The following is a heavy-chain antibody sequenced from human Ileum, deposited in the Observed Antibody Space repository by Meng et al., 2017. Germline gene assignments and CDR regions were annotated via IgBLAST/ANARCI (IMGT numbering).Heavy chain of an antibody. J-gene: IGHJ3*01. CDR2: INPGDGNT. V-gene: IGHV1-3*01. Sequence: ASVKVSCKASGYTFSRYGLHWVRQARGQRLEWMGWINPGDGNTKFSEKFQDRVIITRDTSASTAFLQLSSLRSEDTAVYYCAGVPTFFYDSNGYYAFDVWGQGTMVTVSS. D-gene: IGHD3-22*01. CDR1: GYTFSRYG. CDR3: AGVPTFFYDSNGYYAFDV.